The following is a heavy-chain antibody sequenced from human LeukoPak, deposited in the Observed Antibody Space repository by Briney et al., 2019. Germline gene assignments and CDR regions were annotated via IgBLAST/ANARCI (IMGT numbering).Heavy chain of an antibody. CDR3: ARRGSSGYYYIFDY. J-gene: IGHJ4*01. V-gene: IGHV5-51*01. Sequence: GASLKISCNTSGYTFTEYWIGWVRQMPGKGMEWMGVSYPGDSDIRYSPSFQGQVTISADKSISTASLQWSSLKASDAAMYYCARRGSSGYYYIFDYWGQGTLVTVSS. CDR1: GYTFTEYW. CDR2: SYPGDSDI. D-gene: IGHD3-22*01.